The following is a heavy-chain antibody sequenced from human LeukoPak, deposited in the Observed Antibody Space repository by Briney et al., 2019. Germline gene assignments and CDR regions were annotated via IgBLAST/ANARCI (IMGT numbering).Heavy chain of an antibody. CDR2: MNPNSGNI. CDR1: GYTFTSYD. D-gene: IGHD3-22*01. V-gene: IGHV1-8*02. Sequence: GASVKVSCKASGYTFTSYDINWVRQATGQGLEWMGWMNPNSGNIGYAQKFQGRVTMTRNTATSTAYMELSSLRSEDTAVYYCARAGYYYDSSGYPNGMDVWGQGTTVTVSS. CDR3: ARAGYYYDSSGYPNGMDV. J-gene: IGHJ6*02.